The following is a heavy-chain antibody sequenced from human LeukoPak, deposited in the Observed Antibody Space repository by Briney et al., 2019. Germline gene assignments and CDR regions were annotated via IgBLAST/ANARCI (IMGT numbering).Heavy chain of an antibody. CDR3: TRGSITVEH. J-gene: IGHJ4*02. CDR1: GGSISSGSSY. CDR2: MYTSGGT. D-gene: IGHD6-19*01. Sequence: SQTLSLTCTVSGGSISSGSSYWSWIRQPAGKGLEWVGCMYTSGGTNYNPSLKSPFTISVDTSKNQFSLKMTSVTAADTLVYYCTRGSITVEHWGEGTLVTVSS. V-gene: IGHV4-61*02.